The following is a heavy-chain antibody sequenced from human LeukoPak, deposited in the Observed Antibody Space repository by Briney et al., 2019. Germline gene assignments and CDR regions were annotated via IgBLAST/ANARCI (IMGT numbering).Heavy chain of an antibody. D-gene: IGHD3-10*01. CDR2: ISSSSTI. Sequence: PGGSLRLSCAASGFTFSSYSMNWVRQAPGKGLEWVSYISSSSTIYYADSVKGRFTISRDNAKNSLYLQMNSLRAEDTAVYYCAREGMVRFDYWGQGTLVTVSS. J-gene: IGHJ4*02. CDR1: GFTFSSYS. CDR3: AREGMVRFDY. V-gene: IGHV3-48*01.